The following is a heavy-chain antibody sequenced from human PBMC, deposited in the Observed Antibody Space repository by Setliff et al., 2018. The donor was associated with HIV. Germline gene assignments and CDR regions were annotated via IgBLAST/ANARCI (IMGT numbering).Heavy chain of an antibody. CDR2: IRSKPYGETT. V-gene: IGHV3-49*04. CDR1: GFTFNSAW. J-gene: IGHJ4*02. CDR3: TRDPQYYNFWSGYFDY. Sequence: GGSLRLSCVASGFTFNSAWMTWVRQAPGKGLEWVGFIRSKPYGETTEYAASVKGRFTISRDDSKSIAYLQMNNLKTEDTAVYYCTRDPQYYNFWSGYFDYWGQGTLVTVSS. D-gene: IGHD3-3*01.